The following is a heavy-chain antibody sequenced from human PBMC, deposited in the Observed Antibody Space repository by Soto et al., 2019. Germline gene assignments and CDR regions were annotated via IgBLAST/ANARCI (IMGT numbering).Heavy chain of an antibody. Sequence: EVQLVESGGGLVKPGGSLRLSCAASGFTFSSYSMNWVRQAPGKGLEWVSSISSSSSYIYYADSVKGRFTISRDNAKNSLYLQMNSLRAEDTAVYYCARDYDFWSGYHYGMDVWGQGTTVTVSS. CDR1: GFTFSSYS. CDR3: ARDYDFWSGYHYGMDV. CDR2: ISSSSSYI. D-gene: IGHD3-3*01. V-gene: IGHV3-21*01. J-gene: IGHJ6*02.